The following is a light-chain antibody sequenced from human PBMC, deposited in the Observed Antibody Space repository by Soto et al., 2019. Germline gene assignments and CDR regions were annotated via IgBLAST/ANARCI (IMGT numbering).Light chain of an antibody. CDR2: WAS. V-gene: IGKV4-1*01. CDR3: QQYSSIPIP. J-gene: IGKJ4*01. CDR1: QSVLYSSNNKNY. Sequence: IERIQTPDARALSQDERATINCKSSQSVLYSSNNKNYLAWYQQKPGQPPKLLIYWASTRESGVPDRFSGSGSGTDFTLTISSLQAEDVVVYYCQQYSSIPIPFGGGANVDIK.